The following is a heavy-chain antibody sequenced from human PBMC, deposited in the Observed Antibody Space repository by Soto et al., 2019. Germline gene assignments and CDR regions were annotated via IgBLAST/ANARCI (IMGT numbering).Heavy chain of an antibody. D-gene: IGHD5-18*01. CDR1: RCSLTRSY. J-gene: IGHJ6*02. CDR3: ARVQSGSYDLYFYYGLDV. CDR2: IYYSGTT. V-gene: IGHV4-59*01. Sequence: PEPLSLSRTFSRCSLTRSYCSWTLLSSRKGLEWIGYIYYSGTTNYNPSLKSRVTLSVDTSKNQFSLKLRSVTAADTAVYYCARVQSGSYDLYFYYGLDVWGQGTTVTVS.